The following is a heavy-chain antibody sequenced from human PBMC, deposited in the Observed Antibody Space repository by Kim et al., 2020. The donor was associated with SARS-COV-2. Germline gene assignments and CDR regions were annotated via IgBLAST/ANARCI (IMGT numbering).Heavy chain of an antibody. V-gene: IGHV3-7*03. J-gene: IGHJ4*02. Sequence: GGSLRLSCAASGFTFSTYWMTWVRQAPGKGLEWVATIKPDGSEKYYVDSVKSRFTISRDNAKNSLFLQMNNLRAEDTAVYYCARKEEVGGQGTLVTVSS. CDR2: IKPDGSEK. D-gene: IGHD2-15*01. CDR1: GFTFSTYW. CDR3: ARKEEV.